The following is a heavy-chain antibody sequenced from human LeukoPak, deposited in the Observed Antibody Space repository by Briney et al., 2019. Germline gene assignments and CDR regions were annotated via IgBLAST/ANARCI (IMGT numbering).Heavy chain of an antibody. CDR3: ARRIAVAGSPVYYFDY. V-gene: IGHV1-2*02. J-gene: IGHJ4*02. CDR1: AYTLTGYY. CDR2: INPKSGVT. D-gene: IGHD6-19*01. Sequence: ASVKVSFKASAYTLTGYYMHWVRQAPGQGLEWMGWINPKSGVTNYAQKFQGRVTMTWDTSINTTFMELSRLRSDDTAVYYCARRIAVAGSPVYYFDYWGQGTLVTVSS.